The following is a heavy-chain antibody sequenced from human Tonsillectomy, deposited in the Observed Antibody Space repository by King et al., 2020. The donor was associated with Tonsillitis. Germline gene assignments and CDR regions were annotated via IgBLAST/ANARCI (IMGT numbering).Heavy chain of an antibody. V-gene: IGHV4-39*01. J-gene: IGHJ5*02. D-gene: IGHD3-3*01. CDR3: ARTYYAPAVDP. Sequence: VQLQESGPGLVKPSETLSLTCTVSDGSLSSKTSYWGWIRQPPGKVLEWMWNIYYSGTTYYNPSLKSRVTISVDTSTKQFSLKMTSVTAADTAVYYCARTYYAPAVDPWGQGTLVTVSS. CDR2: IYYSGTT. CDR1: DGSLSSKTSY.